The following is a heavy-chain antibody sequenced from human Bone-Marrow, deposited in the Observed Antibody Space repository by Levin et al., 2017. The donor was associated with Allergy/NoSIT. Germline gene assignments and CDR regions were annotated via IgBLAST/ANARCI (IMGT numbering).Heavy chain of an antibody. D-gene: IGHD1-26*01. CDR3: ARDSFLGME. CDR1: GGSISSDNYY. CDR2: IFHSGST. V-gene: IGHV4-30-2*01. Sequence: SQTLSLTCTVSGGSISSDNYYWTWIRQPPGKGLEWIGYIFHSGSTSYNPSLKSRVTISVDRSKNQFSLKLSSVTAADTAVYYCARDSFLGMEWGQGTLVTVSS. J-gene: IGHJ4*02.